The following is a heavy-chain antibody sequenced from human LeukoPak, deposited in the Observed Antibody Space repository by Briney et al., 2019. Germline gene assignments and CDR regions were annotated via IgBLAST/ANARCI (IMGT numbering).Heavy chain of an antibody. D-gene: IGHD3-10*01. V-gene: IGHV3-7*01. CDR1: GFTSSGHW. J-gene: IGHJ4*02. Sequence: GGSLRLSCAASGFTSSGHWMSWVRQAPGKGPEWVANIDQDGSAKNYVDSVKGRFSISRDNAKNSLILQMNSLRDEDTAVYYCVRNGGSLDYWGQGTLVTVSS. CDR3: VRNGGSLDY. CDR2: IDQDGSAK.